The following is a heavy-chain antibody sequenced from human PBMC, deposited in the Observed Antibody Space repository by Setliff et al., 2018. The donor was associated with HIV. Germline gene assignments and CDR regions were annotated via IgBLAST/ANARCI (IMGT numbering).Heavy chain of an antibody. Sequence: SLRLSCATSGFTFDDYPMSWFRQAPGKGLEWVSFIRTKGYGGTTEYAASVEGRFTISRDDSKGIAYLQMNSLKTEDTAVYYCIRPLWYNSGWTFDNWGQGTLVTVSS. CDR2: IRTKGYGGTT. J-gene: IGHJ4*02. CDR1: GFTFDDYP. CDR3: IRPLWYNSGWTFDN. D-gene: IGHD6-19*01. V-gene: IGHV3-49*03.